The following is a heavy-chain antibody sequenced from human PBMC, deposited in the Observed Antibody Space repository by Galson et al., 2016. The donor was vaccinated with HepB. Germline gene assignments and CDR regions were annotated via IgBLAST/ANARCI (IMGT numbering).Heavy chain of an antibody. V-gene: IGHV3-30*02. CDR1: GFTFSSYG. D-gene: IGHD3-3*01. CDR3: VKGEYGQRFLEWLAPFDY. Sequence: SLRLSCAASGFTFSSYGMHWVRQAPGKGLEWVAIIRYDGSNKYYADSVKGRFTISRDNSKSTLYLQMNSLGVEDTAVYYCVKGEYGQRFLEWLAPFDYWGQGALVTASS. J-gene: IGHJ4*02. CDR2: IRYDGSNK.